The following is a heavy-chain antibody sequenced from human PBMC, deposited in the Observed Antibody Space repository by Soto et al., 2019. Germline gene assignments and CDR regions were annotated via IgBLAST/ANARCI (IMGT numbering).Heavy chain of an antibody. CDR2: VNWGGDTT. J-gene: IGHJ6*02. D-gene: IGHD4-17*01. V-gene: IGHV3-43D*04. Sequence: EESGGAVVQPGGSLRLSCAASGFTFDDFAMCWVRQVPGKGLEWISLVNWGGDTTFYAESVKGRFIISRDNTKNSVYLQMTSLRSEDSAIYYCAKGATVTTHYQYYGMDVWGQGTTVTVSS. CDR3: AKGATVTTHYQYYGMDV. CDR1: GFTFDDFA.